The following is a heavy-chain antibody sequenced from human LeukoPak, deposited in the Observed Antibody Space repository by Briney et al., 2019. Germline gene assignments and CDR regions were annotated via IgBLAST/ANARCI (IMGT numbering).Heavy chain of an antibody. CDR2: IYSGGST. Sequence: GGSLRLSCAASGFTVSSNYMSWVRQAPGKGLEWVSVIYSGGSTYYADSVKGRFTISRDNSKNTLYLQMNSLRAEDTAVYYCARDFGIAAAGTSRYDYYYYMDVWGKGTTVTISS. J-gene: IGHJ6*03. CDR3: ARDFGIAAAGTSRYDYYYYMDV. CDR1: GFTVSSNY. V-gene: IGHV3-53*01. D-gene: IGHD6-13*01.